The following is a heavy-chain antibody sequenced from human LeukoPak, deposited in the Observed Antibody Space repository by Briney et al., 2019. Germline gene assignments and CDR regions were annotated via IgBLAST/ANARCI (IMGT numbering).Heavy chain of an antibody. CDR3: ARVKRGYSYGPLEYYYFYMDV. Sequence: SETLSLTCTVSGGSISSYYWSWIRQPPGKGLKWIGYIYYTGSTNYNPSLKSRVTISVDTSKNQFSLKLSSVTAADTAVYYCARVKRGYSYGPLEYYYFYMDVWGKGTTVTVSS. V-gene: IGHV4-59*01. D-gene: IGHD5-18*01. CDR1: GGSISSYY. CDR2: IYYTGST. J-gene: IGHJ6*03.